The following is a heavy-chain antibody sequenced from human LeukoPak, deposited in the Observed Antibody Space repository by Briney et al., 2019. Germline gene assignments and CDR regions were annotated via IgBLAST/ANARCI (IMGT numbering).Heavy chain of an antibody. Sequence: ASETLSLTCTVSGGSISSSSYYWGWIRQPPGKGLEWIGRIYYSGSAYYNPSLTGRVTISIDTAKKQFSLKLSSVTAADTAVYYCARENYYNTSGVTDYWGQGTLVTVSS. J-gene: IGHJ4*02. CDR3: ARENYYNTSGVTDY. CDR1: GGSISSSSYY. CDR2: IYYSGSA. D-gene: IGHD3-22*01. V-gene: IGHV4-39*07.